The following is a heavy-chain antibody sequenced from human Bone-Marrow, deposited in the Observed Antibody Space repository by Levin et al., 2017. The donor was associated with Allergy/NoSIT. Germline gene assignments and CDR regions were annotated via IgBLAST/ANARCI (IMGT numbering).Heavy chain of an antibody. CDR2: ISYSGSS. J-gene: IGHJ4*02. Sequence: NPSETLSLTCSVSGGSVSSGGYYWSWVRQRPGKGLECVGYISYSGSSYYDPSLKSRLSMSVDASKNQFSLKPRSVTAADTAVYYCARGNSYAEYYFDYWGQGHLVTVSS. V-gene: IGHV4-31*03. D-gene: IGHD5-18*01. CDR3: ARGNSYAEYYFDY. CDR1: GGSVSSGGYY.